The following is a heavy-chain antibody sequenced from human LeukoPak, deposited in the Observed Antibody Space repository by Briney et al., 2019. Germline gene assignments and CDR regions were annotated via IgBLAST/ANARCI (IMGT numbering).Heavy chain of an antibody. CDR3: ARGSRYAATIIYYYYYMDV. CDR1: GYTFTNYD. D-gene: IGHD5-12*01. CDR2: MNPNSGNT. V-gene: IGHV1-8*03. Sequence: ASVKVSCKASGYTFTNYDINWVRQATGQGLEWMGWMNPNSGNTGYAQKFQGRVTITRNTSISTAYMELSSLRSEDTAVYYCARGSRYAATIIYYYYYMDVWGKGTTVTVSS. J-gene: IGHJ6*03.